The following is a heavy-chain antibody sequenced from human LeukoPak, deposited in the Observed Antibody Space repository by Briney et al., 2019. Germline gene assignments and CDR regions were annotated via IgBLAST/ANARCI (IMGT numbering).Heavy chain of an antibody. Sequence: PSGTLSLTCTVSGGSISPYYWSWIRQPPGKGLEWIGYIFYIGSTNYNPSLKSRVTISVDTSKNQFSLKLSSVTAADTAVYYCARTRNDGYFDYWGQGTLVTVSS. V-gene: IGHV4-59*01. CDR1: GGSISPYY. CDR2: IFYIGST. J-gene: IGHJ4*02. D-gene: IGHD1-1*01. CDR3: ARTRNDGYFDY.